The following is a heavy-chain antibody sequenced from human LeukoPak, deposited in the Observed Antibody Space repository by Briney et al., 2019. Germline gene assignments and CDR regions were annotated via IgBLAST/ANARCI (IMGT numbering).Heavy chain of an antibody. CDR3: ARDKFQVVVAATQGFDP. J-gene: IGHJ5*02. Sequence: ASVKVSCKASGYTFTSYYMHWVRQAPGQGLEWMGIINPSGGSTSYAQKFQGRVTMTRDTSTSTVYMELSSLRSEDTAVYYCARDKFQVVVAATQGFDPWGQGTLVTVSS. V-gene: IGHV1-46*01. CDR1: GYTFTSYY. D-gene: IGHD2-15*01. CDR2: INPSGGST.